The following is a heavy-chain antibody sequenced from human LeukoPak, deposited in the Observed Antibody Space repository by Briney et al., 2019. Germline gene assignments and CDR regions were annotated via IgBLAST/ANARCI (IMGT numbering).Heavy chain of an antibody. J-gene: IGHJ5*02. CDR1: GYTSTSYD. D-gene: IGHD2-15*01. V-gene: IGHV1-8*01. CDR3: ARAGYCSGGSCYPSIYNWFDP. Sequence: GASVKVSCKASGYTSTSYDINWVRQATGQGLEWMGWMNPNSGNTGYAQKFQGRVTMTRNTSISTAYMELSSLRSEDTAVYYCARAGYCSGGSCYPSIYNWFDPWGQGTLVTVSS. CDR2: MNPNSGNT.